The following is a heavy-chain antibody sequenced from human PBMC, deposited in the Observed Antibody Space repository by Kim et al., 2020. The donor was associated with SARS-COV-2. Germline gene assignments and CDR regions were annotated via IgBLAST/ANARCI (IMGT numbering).Heavy chain of an antibody. CDR2: ISAHNGDT. J-gene: IGHJ4*02. CDR3: ARDDDFWSGAIDY. CDR1: GYTFTSYG. V-gene: IGHV1-18*01. D-gene: IGHD3-3*01. Sequence: ASVKVSCKTSGYTFTSYGISWVRQAPGQGLEWVGWISAHNGDTNYAQKLQGRFTMTTDTSTTTAYMELRSLRSDDTAVYYCARDDDFWSGAIDYWGQGTLVTVSS.